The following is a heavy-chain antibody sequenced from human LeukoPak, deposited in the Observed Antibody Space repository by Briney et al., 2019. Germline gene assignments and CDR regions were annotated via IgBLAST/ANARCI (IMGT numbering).Heavy chain of an antibody. CDR3: PPSPPPCGGGWSVLDI. CDR1: GFSLSTSGVG. CDR2: IYWNDDK. V-gene: IGHV2-5*01. J-gene: IGHJ3*02. Sequence: SGPTLGKPTQTLTLTCTFSGFSLSTSGVGVGWIRQPPGKALEWLALIYWNDDKRYSPFLKSRLTIAKDTSNGQVVLTMTNRDPVNTPKFSWPPSPPPCGGGWSVLDIGGKGKMVTVS. D-gene: IGHD2-21*01.